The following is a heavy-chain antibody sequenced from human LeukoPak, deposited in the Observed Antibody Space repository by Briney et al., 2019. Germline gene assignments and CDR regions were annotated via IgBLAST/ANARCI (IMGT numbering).Heavy chain of an antibody. J-gene: IGHJ4*02. CDR2: IIPIFGTA. V-gene: IGHV1-69*05. CDR1: GGTFSSYA. CDR3: ATPPPYDSSGYYSL. Sequence: ASVKVSCKASGGTFSSYAISWVRQAPGQGLEWMGGIIPIFGTANYAQKFQGRVTITTDESTSTAYMELSSLRSEDTAVYYCATPPPYDSSGYYSLWRQGTLVTVSS. D-gene: IGHD3-22*01.